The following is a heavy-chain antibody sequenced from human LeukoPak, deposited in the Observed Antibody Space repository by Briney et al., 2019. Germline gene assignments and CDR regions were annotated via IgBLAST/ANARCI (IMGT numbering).Heavy chain of an antibody. Sequence: ETLSLTCTVSGGSISSSSYYWGWIRQPPGKGLEWIRSIYYSGSTYYNPSLKSRVTISVDTSKNQFSLKLSSVTAADTAVYYCARHSASPVYYDFWSGYPQSGFYFDYWGQGTLVTVSS. CDR2: IYYSGST. D-gene: IGHD3-3*01. V-gene: IGHV4-39*01. CDR1: GGSISSSSYY. CDR3: ARHSASPVYYDFWSGYPQSGFYFDY. J-gene: IGHJ4*02.